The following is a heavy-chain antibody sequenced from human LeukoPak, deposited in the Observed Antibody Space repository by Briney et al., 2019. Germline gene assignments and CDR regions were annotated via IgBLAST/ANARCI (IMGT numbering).Heavy chain of an antibody. Sequence: PSETLSLTCTVSGASISRYYWSWIRQSPGKGLEWIGYIYNSETTNYNPSLKRRGAISLYTSKSQFSLRLRSVTAADTALYFCAGGGYRSSASCFAPLFDWWGRGILVTVSS. CDR3: AGGGYRSSASCFAPLFDW. V-gene: IGHV4-59*01. CDR1: GASISRYY. D-gene: IGHD2-2*01. J-gene: IGHJ4*02. CDR2: IYNSETT.